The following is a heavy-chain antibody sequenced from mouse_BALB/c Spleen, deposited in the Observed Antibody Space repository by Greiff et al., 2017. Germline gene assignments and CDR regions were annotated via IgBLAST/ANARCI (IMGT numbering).Heavy chain of an antibody. D-gene: IGHD2-4*01. CDR3: ARTSTMITTVAY. CDR1: GYTFTSYW. J-gene: IGHJ3*01. Sequence: VKLMESGAELAKPGASVKMSCKASGYTFTSYWMHWVKQRPGQGLEWIGYINPSTGYTEYNQKFKDKATLTADKSSSTAYMQLSSLTSEDSAVYYCARTSTMITTVAYWGQGTLVTVSA. CDR2: INPSTGYT. V-gene: IGHV1-7*01.